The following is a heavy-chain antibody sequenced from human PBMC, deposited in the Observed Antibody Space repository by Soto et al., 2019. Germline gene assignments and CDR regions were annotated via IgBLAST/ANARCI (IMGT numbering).Heavy chain of an antibody. CDR1: GFTSSSYG. CDR3: AKGGYGDPGYYYGMDV. D-gene: IGHD4-17*01. J-gene: IGHJ6*02. CDR2: ISYDGSNK. Sequence: GGSLRLSCAASGFTSSSYGMHWVRQAPGKGLEWVAVISYDGSNKYYADSVKGRFTISRDNSKNTLYLQMNSLRAEDTAVYYCAKGGYGDPGYYYGMDVWGQGTTVTVSS. V-gene: IGHV3-30*18.